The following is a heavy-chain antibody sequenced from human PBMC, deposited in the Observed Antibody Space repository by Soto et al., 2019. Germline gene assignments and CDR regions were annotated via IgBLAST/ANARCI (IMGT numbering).Heavy chain of an antibody. J-gene: IGHJ3*01. Sequence: SVKVSCKASGGTFSSYAISWVRQAPGQGLEWMGGIIPIFGTANYAQKFQGRVTITADESTSTAYMELSSLRSEDTAVYYCARDGILAYRGGDCYAFDLWGQGTMVTVSS. CDR2: IIPIFGTA. CDR1: GGTFSSYA. CDR3: ARDGILAYRGGDCYAFDL. V-gene: IGHV1-69*13. D-gene: IGHD2-21*02.